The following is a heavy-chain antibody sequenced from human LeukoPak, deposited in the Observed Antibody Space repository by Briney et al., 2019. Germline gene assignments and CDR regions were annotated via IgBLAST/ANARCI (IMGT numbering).Heavy chain of an antibody. CDR3: ATAPLPATMWNWYFDL. Sequence: SETLSLTCTVSGGSISSGDYYWSWIRQPPGKGLEWIGYIYNSGTIYYNPPLKSRVTISVDTSKNQFSLKLRSVTAADTAVYYCATAPLPATMWNWYFDLWGRGTLVTVSS. J-gene: IGHJ2*01. D-gene: IGHD2-2*01. V-gene: IGHV4-30-4*01. CDR1: GGSISSGDYY. CDR2: IYNSGTI.